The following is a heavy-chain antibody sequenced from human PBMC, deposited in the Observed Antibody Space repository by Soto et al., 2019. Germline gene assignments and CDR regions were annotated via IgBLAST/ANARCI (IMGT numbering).Heavy chain of an antibody. D-gene: IGHD3-22*01. CDR3: ARAYPSDYYDSSGYYSGWFDP. CDR1: GFTVSSNY. CDR2: IYSGGST. Sequence: GGSLRLSCAASGFTVSSNYMSWVRQAPGKGLEWVSVIYSGGSTYYADSVKGRFTISRDNSKNTLYLQMNSPRAEDTAVYYCARAYPSDYYDSSGYYSGWFDPWGQGTLVTVSS. V-gene: IGHV3-66*01. J-gene: IGHJ5*02.